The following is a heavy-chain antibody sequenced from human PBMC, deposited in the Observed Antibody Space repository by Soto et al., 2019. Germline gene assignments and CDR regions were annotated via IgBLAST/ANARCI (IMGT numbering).Heavy chain of an antibody. Sequence: PGGSLRLSCAASGFTFSSYWMHWVRQAPGKGLVWVSRINSDGSSTSYADSVKGRFTISRDNAKNTLYLQMNSLRAEDTAVYYCAKDQAPYSSSSVVVFGDYWGQGTLVTVSS. CDR1: GFTFSSYW. D-gene: IGHD6-13*01. CDR2: INSDGSST. J-gene: IGHJ4*02. CDR3: AKDQAPYSSSSVVVFGDY. V-gene: IGHV3-74*01.